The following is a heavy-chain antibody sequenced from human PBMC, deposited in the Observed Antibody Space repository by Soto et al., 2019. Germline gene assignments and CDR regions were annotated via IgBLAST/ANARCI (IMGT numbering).Heavy chain of an antibody. CDR2: ISYDGSNK. CDR3: ARDRRAYYDSSGYSPAEYFQH. J-gene: IGHJ1*01. D-gene: IGHD3-22*01. Sequence: QVQLVESGGGVVQPGRSLRLSCAASGFTFSSYAMHWVRQAPGKGLEWWEVISYDGSNKYYADSVKGRFTISRDNSKNTLYLQMNSLRAEDTAVYYCARDRRAYYDSSGYSPAEYFQHWGQGTLVTVSS. V-gene: IGHV3-30-3*01. CDR1: GFTFSSYA.